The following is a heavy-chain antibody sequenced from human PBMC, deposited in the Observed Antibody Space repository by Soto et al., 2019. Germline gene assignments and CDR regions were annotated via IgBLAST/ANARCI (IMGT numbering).Heavy chain of an antibody. Sequence: QVQLVESGGGVVQPGRSLRLSCAASGFTLSSYGMHWVRQAPGKGLEWVAVIWYDGSNKYYADSVKGRFTISRDNSKNTLYLQMNSLRAEDTAVYYCARDVGGYGNPNFDYWGQGTLVTVSS. D-gene: IGHD4-4*01. CDR1: GFTLSSYG. CDR3: ARDVGGYGNPNFDY. CDR2: IWYDGSNK. V-gene: IGHV3-33*01. J-gene: IGHJ4*02.